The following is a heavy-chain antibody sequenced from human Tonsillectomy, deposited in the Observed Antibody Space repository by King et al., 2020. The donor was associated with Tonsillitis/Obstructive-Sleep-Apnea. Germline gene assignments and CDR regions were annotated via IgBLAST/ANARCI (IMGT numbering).Heavy chain of an antibody. V-gene: IGHV3-11*06. CDR3: ARELSVIAVAGSWYFDP. Sequence: QLVQSGGGLVKPGGSLRLSCAASGFIFSDYYMSWIRQAPGKGLEWVSYISSSSSYTNYADSVKGRFTISRDNAKNSLYLQMNSLRAEDTAVYYCARELSVIAVAGSWYFDPCGRGPLFTVSS. CDR1: GFIFSDYY. CDR2: ISSSSSYT. J-gene: IGHJ2*01. D-gene: IGHD6-19*01.